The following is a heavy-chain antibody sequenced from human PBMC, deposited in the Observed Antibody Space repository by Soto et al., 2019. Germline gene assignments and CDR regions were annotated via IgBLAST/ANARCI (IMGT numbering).Heavy chain of an antibody. CDR3: ARFYFQVAGAFGP. Sequence: QVQLQQSGPGLVRSSQTLSLTCAISGDNVSSDTAAWNWFRQSPSRGLEWLGRTYFRFKWYTDYGASLKSRITIDADSSKNQFSLQVRSVTPEDTAVYFCARFYFQVAGAFGPWCQGTPVIVSS. CDR2: TYFRFKWYT. D-gene: IGHD6-19*01. V-gene: IGHV6-1*01. CDR1: GDNVSSDTAA. J-gene: IGHJ5*02.